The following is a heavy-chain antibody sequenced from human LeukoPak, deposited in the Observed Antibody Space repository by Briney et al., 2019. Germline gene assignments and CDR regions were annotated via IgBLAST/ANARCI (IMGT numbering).Heavy chain of an antibody. Sequence: SETLSHTCAVYGGSFSGYYWSWIRQPPGKGLEWIGEINHSGSTNYNPSLKSRVTISVDTSKNQFSLKLSSVTAADTAVYYCARNSALIVVVPAAIHFDYWGQGTLVTVSS. J-gene: IGHJ4*02. CDR2: INHSGST. D-gene: IGHD2-2*01. CDR1: GGSFSGYY. CDR3: ARNSALIVVVPAAIHFDY. V-gene: IGHV4-34*01.